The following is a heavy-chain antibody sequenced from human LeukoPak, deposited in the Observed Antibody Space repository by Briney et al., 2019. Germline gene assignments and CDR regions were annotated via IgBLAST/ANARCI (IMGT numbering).Heavy chain of an antibody. Sequence: PGGSLRLSCAASGFTFSTYYMSWVRQAPGKGLEWVANIKQDGSEKYYVDSVKGRFTISRDNAKNSLYLQMNSLRAEDTAVYYCARTNPYYYYYMDVWGKGTTVTVSS. CDR2: IKQDGSEK. CDR1: GFTFSTYY. CDR3: ARTNPYYYYYMDV. V-gene: IGHV3-7*01. J-gene: IGHJ6*03.